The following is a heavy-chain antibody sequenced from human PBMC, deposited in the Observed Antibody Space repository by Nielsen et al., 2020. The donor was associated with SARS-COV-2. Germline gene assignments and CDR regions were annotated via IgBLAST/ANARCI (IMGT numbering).Heavy chain of an antibody. J-gene: IGHJ4*02. CDR1: GGSISSSSYF. V-gene: IGHV4-39*07. CDR3: ARVQYMATVTTYFDY. Sequence: SETLSLTCTVPGGSISSSSYFWGWIRQPPGKGLERTGSIYYSGSTSYNPSLKSRVTMSADTSKNQFSLKLSSVTAADTAVYYCARVQYMATVTTYFDYWGQGTLVTVSS. CDR2: IYYSGST. D-gene: IGHD4-17*01.